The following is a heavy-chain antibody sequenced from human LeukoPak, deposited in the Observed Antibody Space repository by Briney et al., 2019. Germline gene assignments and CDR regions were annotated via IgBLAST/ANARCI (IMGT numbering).Heavy chain of an antibody. V-gene: IGHV4-39*07. Sequence: SETLSLTCTVSGGSISSRSYYWGWIRQPPGKGLEWIGSMYYSGSTNYNPSLKSRVTISIDTSKNQFSLKLSSVTAADTAVYYCARDLITVTKGFDIWGQGTMVSVSS. CDR1: GGSISSRSYY. D-gene: IGHD4-17*01. CDR3: ARDLITVTKGFDI. J-gene: IGHJ3*02. CDR2: MYYSGST.